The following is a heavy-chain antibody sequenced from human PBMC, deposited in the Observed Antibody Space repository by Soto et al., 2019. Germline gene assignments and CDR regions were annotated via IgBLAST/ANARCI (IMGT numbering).Heavy chain of an antibody. Sequence: QLQQSGPGLVKPSQTLSLTCAISGDSVSAISAAWNWIRQSPSRGLEWLGKTYYRSKWYNDYAVSVKSRITISPDTSKTQFSLQLHSVTPEYTAIYYCAREYEAALSQPNWFDPWGQGTLVTVSS. V-gene: IGHV6-1*01. CDR2: TYYRSKWYN. D-gene: IGHD2-15*01. CDR3: AREYEAALSQPNWFDP. J-gene: IGHJ5*02. CDR1: GDSVSAISAA.